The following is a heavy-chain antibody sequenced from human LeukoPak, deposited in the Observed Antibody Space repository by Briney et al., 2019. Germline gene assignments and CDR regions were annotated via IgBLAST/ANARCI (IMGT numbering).Heavy chain of an antibody. D-gene: IGHD6-19*01. V-gene: IGHV3-53*01. J-gene: IGHJ5*02. CDR1: GFTVSSNC. Sequence: PGGSLRLSCAASGFTVSSNCMSWVRQAPGKGLEWVSVIYSGGSTYYADSVKGRFTISRDNSKNTLYLQMNSLRAEDTAVYYCARQERDSSGYWFDPWGQGTLVTVSS. CDR2: IYSGGST. CDR3: ARQERDSSGYWFDP.